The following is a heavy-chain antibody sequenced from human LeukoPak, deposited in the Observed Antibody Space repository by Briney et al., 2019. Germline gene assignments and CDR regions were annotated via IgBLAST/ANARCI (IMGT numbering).Heavy chain of an antibody. V-gene: IGHV3-74*03. J-gene: IGHJ4*02. CDR2: VDSDGEIT. CDR3: AREGTLALAFDY. Sequence: PGVSLRLSCAASGFNVYSYWMHWVRQVTGKGLEWVARVDSDGEITTYADAVKGRFTNSRDNAKSTLYLQMKGLRAEDAAVYYCAREGTLALAFDYWGQGTLVAVSS. D-gene: IGHD6-19*01. CDR1: GFNVYSYW.